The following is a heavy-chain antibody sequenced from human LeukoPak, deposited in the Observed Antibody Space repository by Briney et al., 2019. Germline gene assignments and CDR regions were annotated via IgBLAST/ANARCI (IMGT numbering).Heavy chain of an antibody. CDR1: GFTFSDYS. D-gene: IGHD3-22*01. CDR3: AKGGGNYYDSSGYYNYFDY. V-gene: IGHV3-48*01. J-gene: IGHJ4*02. Sequence: TGGSLRLSCAASGFTFSDYSMNWVRQAPGKGLHWVSFISSDGNTIFYADSVKGRFTISRDNSKNTLFLQMNSLRAEDTAVYHCAKGGGNYYDSSGYYNYFDYWGQGTLVTVSS. CDR2: ISSDGNTI.